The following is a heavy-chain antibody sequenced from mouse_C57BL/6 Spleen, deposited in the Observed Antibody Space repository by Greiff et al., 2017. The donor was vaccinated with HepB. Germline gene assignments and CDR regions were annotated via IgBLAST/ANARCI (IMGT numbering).Heavy chain of an antibody. CDR3: ARHVYRGGFAY. Sequence: EVMLVESGGDLVKPGGSLKLSCAASGFTFSSYGMSWVRQTPDKRLEWVATISSGGSYTYYPDSVKGRFTISRDNAKNTLYLQMSSLKSEDTAMYYGARHVYRGGFAYWGQGTLVTVSA. CDR1: GFTFSSYG. CDR2: ISSGGSYT. V-gene: IGHV5-6*01. J-gene: IGHJ3*01. D-gene: IGHD1-1*01.